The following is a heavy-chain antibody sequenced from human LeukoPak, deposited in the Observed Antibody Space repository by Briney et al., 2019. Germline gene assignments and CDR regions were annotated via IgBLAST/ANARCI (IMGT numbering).Heavy chain of an antibody. CDR2: IYTSGST. CDR1: GGCISSYY. D-gene: IGHD2-2*01. CDR3: ARIHPKGYCSSTSCSGTVNYYYYYGMDV. V-gene: IGHV4-4*07. Sequence: PSETLSLACTVSGGCISSYYWSWIRQPAGKGLEWIGRIYTSGSTNYNPSLKSRVTMSVDTSKNQFSLKLSSVTAADTAVYYCARIHPKGYCSSTSCSGTVNYYYYYGMDVWGQGTTVTVSS. J-gene: IGHJ6*02.